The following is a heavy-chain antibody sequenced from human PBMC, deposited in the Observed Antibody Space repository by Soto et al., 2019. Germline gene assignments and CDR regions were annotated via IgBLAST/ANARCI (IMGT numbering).Heavy chain of an antibody. J-gene: IGHJ6*02. V-gene: IGHV5-51*01. D-gene: IGHD6-13*01. Sequence: PGESLKISCKGSGYSFTSYWIGWVRQMPGKGLEWMGIIYPGDSDTRYSPSFQGQVTISADKSISTAYLQWSSLKASDTAIYYCARTAATGKYYYGVDVWGQGTTVTVSS. CDR3: ARTAATGKYYYGVDV. CDR2: IYPGDSDT. CDR1: GYSFTSYW.